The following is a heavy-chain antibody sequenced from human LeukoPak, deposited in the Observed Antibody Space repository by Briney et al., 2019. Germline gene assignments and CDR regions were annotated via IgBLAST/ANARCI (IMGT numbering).Heavy chain of an antibody. V-gene: IGHV4-61*01. Sequence: SETLSLTCTVSGGSVSSGSCYWSWIRQPPGKGLEWIGYIYYSGSTNYNPSLKSRVTISVDTSKNQFSLKLSSVTAADTAVYYCARVHSGSYYVDYWGQGTLVTVSS. CDR1: GGSVSSGSCY. CDR3: ARVHSGSYYVDY. CDR2: IYYSGST. D-gene: IGHD1-26*01. J-gene: IGHJ4*02.